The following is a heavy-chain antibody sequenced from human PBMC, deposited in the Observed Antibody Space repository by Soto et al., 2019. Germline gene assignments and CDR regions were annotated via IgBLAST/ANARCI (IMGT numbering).Heavy chain of an antibody. CDR2: ITPVLGTA. V-gene: IGHV1-69*01. J-gene: IGHJ5*02. Sequence: QVQLVQSGAEVKMPGSSVTVSCKASADTFNSYSLSWLRQAPGQRLEWMGGITPVLGTADYAQSLEDRVTITADALTSTVYMELSSLRSDDTAVYYCARSLEGTTVTNWFDPWGQGALVTVSS. CDR1: ADTFNSYS. D-gene: IGHD4-17*01. CDR3: ARSLEGTTVTNWFDP.